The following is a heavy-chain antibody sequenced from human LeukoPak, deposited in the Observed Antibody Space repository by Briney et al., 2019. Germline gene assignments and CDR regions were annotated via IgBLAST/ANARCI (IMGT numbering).Heavy chain of an antibody. Sequence: GESLKISCKGSGYSFTSYWIGWVRQMPGEGLEWMGIIYPGDSDTRYSPSFQGQVTISADKSISTAYLQWSSLKASDTAMYYCARHGYFDWSFVYFDYWGQGTLVTVSS. CDR2: IYPGDSDT. J-gene: IGHJ4*02. CDR1: GYSFTSYW. CDR3: ARHGYFDWSFVYFDY. V-gene: IGHV5-51*01. D-gene: IGHD3-9*01.